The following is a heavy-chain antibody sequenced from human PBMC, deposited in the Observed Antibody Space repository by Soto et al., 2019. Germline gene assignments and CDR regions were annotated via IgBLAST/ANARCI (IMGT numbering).Heavy chain of an antibody. CDR3: ARHGNYDILTGPSYYYYGMDV. CDR2: IDPSDSYT. CDR1: GYSFTSYW. V-gene: IGHV5-10-1*01. Sequence: GESLKISCKGSGYSFTSYWISWVRQMPGKGLEWMGRIDPSDSYTNYSPSFQGHVTISADKSISTAYLQWSSLKASDTAMYYCARHGNYDILTGPSYYYYGMDVWGQRTTVIFSS. J-gene: IGHJ6*02. D-gene: IGHD3-9*01.